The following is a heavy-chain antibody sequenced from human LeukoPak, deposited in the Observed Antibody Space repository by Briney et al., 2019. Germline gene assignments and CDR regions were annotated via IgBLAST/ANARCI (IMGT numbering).Heavy chain of an antibody. J-gene: IGHJ4*02. D-gene: IGHD3-16*01. CDR2: ISISSSVI. V-gene: IGHV3-21*01. CDR3: ARDLGARGH. CDR1: GFTFSDYT. Sequence: PGGSLRLSCAASGFTFSDYTMNWVRQAPGRGLEWLASISISSSVIYYADSVKGRFAISRDNAKNTLFLQMDSLRVEDTGHYYCARDLGARGHWGQGTLVTVSS.